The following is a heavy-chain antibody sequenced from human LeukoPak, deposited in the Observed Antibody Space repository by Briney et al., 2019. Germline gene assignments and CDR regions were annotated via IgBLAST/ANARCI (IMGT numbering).Heavy chain of an antibody. J-gene: IGHJ6*02. V-gene: IGHV4-34*01. CDR2: INHSGST. CDR3: ARGAGYSYGYQSYYYYGMDV. Sequence: SETLSLTCAVYGGSFSGYYWSWIRQPPGKGLEWIGEINHSGSTNYNPSLKSRVTISVDTSKNQFSLKLSSVTAADTAVYYCARGAGYSYGYQSYYYYGMDVWGQGTTVTVSS. CDR1: GGSFSGYY. D-gene: IGHD5-18*01.